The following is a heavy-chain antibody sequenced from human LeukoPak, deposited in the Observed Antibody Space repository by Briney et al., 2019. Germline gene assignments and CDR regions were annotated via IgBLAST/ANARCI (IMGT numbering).Heavy chain of an antibody. Sequence: GGSLRLSCAASGFTFSSYGMPWVRQAPGKGLEWVAVISYDGSNKYYADSVKGRFTISRDNSKNTLYLQMNSLRAEDTAVYYCAKTTADGSGSYVLFDYWGQGTLVTVSS. D-gene: IGHD1-26*01. V-gene: IGHV3-30*18. J-gene: IGHJ4*02. CDR3: AKTTADGSGSYVLFDY. CDR2: ISYDGSNK. CDR1: GFTFSSYG.